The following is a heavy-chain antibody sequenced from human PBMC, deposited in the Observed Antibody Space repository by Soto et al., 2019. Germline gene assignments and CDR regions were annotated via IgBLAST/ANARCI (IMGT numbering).Heavy chain of an antibody. CDR3: ARWQQLVRSSHWFDP. CDR1: GGSFSGYY. Sequence: SETLSLTCAVYGGSFSGYYWSWIRQPPGKGLEWIGEINHSGSTNYNPSLKSRVTISVDTSKNQFSLKLSFVTAADTAVYYCARWQQLVRSSHWFDPWGQGTLVTVSS. CDR2: INHSGST. J-gene: IGHJ5*02. D-gene: IGHD6-13*01. V-gene: IGHV4-34*01.